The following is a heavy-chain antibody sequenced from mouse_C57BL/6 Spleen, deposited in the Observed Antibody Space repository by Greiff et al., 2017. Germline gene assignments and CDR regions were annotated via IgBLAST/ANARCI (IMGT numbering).Heavy chain of an antibody. J-gene: IGHJ2*01. V-gene: IGHV1-52*01. CDR2: IDPSDSGT. CDR1: GYTFTSYW. Sequence: VQLQQPGAELVRPGSSVKLSCKASGYTFTSYWMHWVKQRPIQGLEWIGNIDPSDSGTNYNQKFKDKATLTVDKSSSTAYMQLSSLTSEDSAVYYCARDHDGYFYFDYWGQGTTLTVSS. CDR3: ARDHDGYFYFDY. D-gene: IGHD2-3*01.